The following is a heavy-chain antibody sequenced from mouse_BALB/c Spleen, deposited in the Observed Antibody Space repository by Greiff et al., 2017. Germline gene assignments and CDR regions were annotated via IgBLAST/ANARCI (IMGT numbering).Heavy chain of an antibody. Sequence: QVQLKQPGAELVKPGASVKMSCKASGYTFTSYNMHWVKQTPGQGLEWIGAIYPGNGDTSYNQKFKGKATLTADKSSSTAYLQLSSLTSEDSAVYYCASFSTIYYDYDGYAMDYWGQGTSVTVSS. D-gene: IGHD2-4*01. J-gene: IGHJ4*01. CDR2: IYPGNGDT. CDR3: ASFSTIYYDYDGYAMDY. CDR1: GYTFTSYN. V-gene: IGHV1-12*01.